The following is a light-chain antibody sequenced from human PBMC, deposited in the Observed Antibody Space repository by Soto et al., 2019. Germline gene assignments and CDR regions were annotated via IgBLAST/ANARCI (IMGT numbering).Light chain of an antibody. V-gene: IGKV3-15*01. J-gene: IGKJ1*01. CDR3: QQYDDSMT. Sequence: EIVMTQSPATLSVSPGERATLSCRASQSVSSNLAWYQQKPGQAPRLLIYGASTRATGIPARFSGSGSGTEFTLTISRLEPEDFAVYHCQQYDDSMTFGQGTKVDIK. CDR2: GAS. CDR1: QSVSSN.